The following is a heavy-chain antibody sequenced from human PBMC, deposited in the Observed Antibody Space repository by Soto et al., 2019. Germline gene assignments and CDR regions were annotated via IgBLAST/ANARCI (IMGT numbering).Heavy chain of an antibody. CDR2: IYHSGIT. CDR3: ARALLPQYNWFDP. Sequence: QVQLQESGPGLVKPSGTLSLTCAVSGDSISSSNWWSWVRQPPGKGLEWIGEIYHSGITRYNPSLKCRXXISVDKSKNQFSLNLNSVTAADTAVYYCARALLPQYNWFDPWGQGTLVTVSS. V-gene: IGHV4-4*02. D-gene: IGHD3-22*01. J-gene: IGHJ5*02. CDR1: GDSISSSNW.